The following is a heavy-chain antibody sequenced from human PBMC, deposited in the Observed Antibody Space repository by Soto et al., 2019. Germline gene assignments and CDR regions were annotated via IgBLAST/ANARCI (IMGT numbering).Heavy chain of an antibody. CDR1: GGSISSSSYY. CDR2: IYYSGST. J-gene: IGHJ6*02. D-gene: IGHD5-18*01. Sequence: SATLSLTCTVSGGSISSSSYYWGWIRQPPGKGLEWIGSIYYSGSTYYNPSLKSRVTISVDTSKNQFSLKLSSVTAADTAVYYSARLQVDPATATQLAQCFYGMDVWDQGTMVAISS. V-gene: IGHV4-39*01. CDR3: ARLQVDPATATQLAQCFYGMDV.